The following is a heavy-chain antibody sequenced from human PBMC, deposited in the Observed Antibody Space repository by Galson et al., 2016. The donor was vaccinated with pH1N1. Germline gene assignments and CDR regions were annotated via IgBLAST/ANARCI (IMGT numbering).Heavy chain of an antibody. V-gene: IGHV4-39*07. J-gene: IGHJ4*02. CDR3: ARARKVTRQPFWTTADALRGGSGRFDY. Sequence: SETLSLTCTVSGGSISTSNFYWGWIRQSPGKGLEWVGNTYYSGSTYYNPSLKSRVTISVATSKTQFSLNLNSVTAADTAVYYCARARKVTRQPFWTTADALRGGSGRFDYWGQGTLVTVSS. D-gene: IGHD3/OR15-3a*01. CDR1: GGSISTSNFY. CDR2: TYYSGST.